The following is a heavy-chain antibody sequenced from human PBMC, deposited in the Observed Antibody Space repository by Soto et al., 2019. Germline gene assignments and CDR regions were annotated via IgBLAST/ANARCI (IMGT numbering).Heavy chain of an antibody. V-gene: IGHV3-48*02. CDR3: IGDGGATDWFDP. CDR1: GFTFSTYS. CDR2: ISSSSSTI. Sequence: GGSLRLSCAASGFTFSTYSVNWFRQAPGKGLEWVSYISSSSSTIYYADSVKGRFTISRDNAKNSLYLQMNSLRDEDTAVYYCIGDGGATDWFDPWGQGTLVTVSS. D-gene: IGHD1-26*01. J-gene: IGHJ5*02.